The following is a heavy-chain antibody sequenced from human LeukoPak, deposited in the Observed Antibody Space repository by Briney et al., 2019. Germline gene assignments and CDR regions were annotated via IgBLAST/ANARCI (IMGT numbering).Heavy chain of an antibody. V-gene: IGHV3-23*01. CDR2: ISGNGGST. Sequence: GGSLRLSCAASGFTFSAYAMSWVRQAPGKGLEWVSDISGNGGSTYYADSVKGRFTISRDNSKNTLYLQMNSLRAEDTAVYYCAKDHDFWSGYSDYWGQATLVTVSS. D-gene: IGHD3-3*01. CDR3: AKDHDFWSGYSDY. J-gene: IGHJ4*02. CDR1: GFTFSAYA.